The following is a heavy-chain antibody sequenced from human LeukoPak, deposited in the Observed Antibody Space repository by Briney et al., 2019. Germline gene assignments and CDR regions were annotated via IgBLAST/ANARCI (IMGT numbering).Heavy chain of an antibody. J-gene: IGHJ6*02. D-gene: IGHD2-2*01. V-gene: IGHV1-2*02. Sequence: GASLKVSCKPSAYTCTHYYMHWVRQAPGQGLGWMGWINPDSGGTNYAQKFQGRVTMTRDTSISTAYMEVSRLRSDDTAVYYCARDIVVDKGGMDVWGQGTTVTVSS. CDR1: AYTCTHYY. CDR2: INPDSGGT. CDR3: ARDIVVDKGGMDV.